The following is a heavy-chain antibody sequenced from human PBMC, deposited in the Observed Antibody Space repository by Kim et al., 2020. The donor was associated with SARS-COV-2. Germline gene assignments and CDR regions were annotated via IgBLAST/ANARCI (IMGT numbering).Heavy chain of an antibody. CDR3: AKESTPVWPSSSSWSQNFDY. V-gene: IGHV3-30*02. J-gene: IGHJ4*02. D-gene: IGHD6-13*01. Sequence: RVTISRDNSKNTLYLQMNSLRAEDTAVYYCAKESTPVWPSSSSWSQNFDYWGQGTLVTVSS.